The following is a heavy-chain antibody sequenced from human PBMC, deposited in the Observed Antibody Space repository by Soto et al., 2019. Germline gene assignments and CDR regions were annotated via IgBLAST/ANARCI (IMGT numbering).Heavy chain of an antibody. CDR2: MNWNGDSK. D-gene: IGHD3-22*01. CDR3: ARDSIKSKWLPFNWLDA. V-gene: IGHV3-9*01. Sequence: EVQLEESGGGLVQPGRSLRISCAASGFIFDDYAMHWVRQAPGKGLEWVSGMNWNGDSKGYAASVKGRFTISRDNAKNSLYLEMNSVRPEDTAFYYCARDSIKSKWLPFNWLDAWGQVILVTVSS. CDR1: GFIFDDYA. J-gene: IGHJ5*02.